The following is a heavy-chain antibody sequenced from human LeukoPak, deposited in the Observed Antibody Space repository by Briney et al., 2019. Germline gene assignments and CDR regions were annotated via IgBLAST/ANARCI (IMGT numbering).Heavy chain of an antibody. V-gene: IGHV4-59*08. CDR1: GGSISSYY. CDR3: ARHPKYSSSWYSFDY. Sequence: SEALSLTCTVSGGSISSYYWSWIRQPPGTGLEWIGYIYYSGSTNYNPSLKSRVTISVDTSKNQFSLKLSSVTAADTAVYYCARHPKYSSSWYSFDYWGQGTLVTVSS. J-gene: IGHJ4*02. D-gene: IGHD6-13*01. CDR2: IYYSGST.